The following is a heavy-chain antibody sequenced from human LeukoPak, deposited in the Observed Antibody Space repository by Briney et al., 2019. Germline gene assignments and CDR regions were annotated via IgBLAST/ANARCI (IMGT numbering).Heavy chain of an antibody. CDR2: INHSGST. CDR3: ARGGRRSLYYGLDV. D-gene: IGHD6-6*01. Sequence: SETLSLTCDVYGGSFSAYYWSWIRQPPGKGLEWIGEINHSGSTNYNPSLKSRVTISVDTSKNQFSLKLSSVTAADTAVYYCARGGRRSLYYGLDVWGPGTTVTVSS. J-gene: IGHJ6*02. CDR1: GGSFSAYY. V-gene: IGHV4-34*01.